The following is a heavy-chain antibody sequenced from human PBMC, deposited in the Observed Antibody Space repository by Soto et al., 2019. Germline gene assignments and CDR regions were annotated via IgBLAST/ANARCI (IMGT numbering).Heavy chain of an antibody. CDR1: GGTFSSYA. V-gene: IGHV1-69*12. CDR2: IIPIFGTA. Sequence: QVQLVQSGAEVKKPGSSVKVSCKASGGTFSSYAISWVRQAPGQGLEWMGGIIPIFGTANYAQKFQGRVTITADESTCTAYMELSSLGSEDTAVYYCARESRYCSGGSCYFLPGIDYWGQGTLVTVSS. J-gene: IGHJ4*02. D-gene: IGHD2-15*01. CDR3: ARESRYCSGGSCYFLPGIDY.